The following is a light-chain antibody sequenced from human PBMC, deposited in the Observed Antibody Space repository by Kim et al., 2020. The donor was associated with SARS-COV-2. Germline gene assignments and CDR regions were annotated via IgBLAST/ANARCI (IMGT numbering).Light chain of an antibody. Sequence: EVIMTQSPGNLSVSPGHIATLSCRASQSVTNKLAWYQHRHGQPPKLLIYDASTRASGVPARFTGRGSGTEFTLTISSLQSEDFAVYFCQQYYLWPPLTFAGGTKVDIK. CDR3: QQYYLWPPLT. CDR1: QSVTNK. J-gene: IGKJ4*01. CDR2: DAS. V-gene: IGKV3-15*01.